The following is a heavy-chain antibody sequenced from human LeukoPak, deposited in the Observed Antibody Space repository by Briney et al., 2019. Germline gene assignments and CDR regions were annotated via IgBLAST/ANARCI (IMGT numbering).Heavy chain of an antibody. J-gene: IGHJ4*02. CDR2: IYYSGDT. CDR1: GGSISSYY. D-gene: IGHD3-22*01. V-gene: IGHV4-59*04. CDR3: ARHVSRKITMIDF. Sequence: KPSETLSLTCTVSGGSISSYYWSWIRQPPGKGLEWIGSIYYSGDTYYNPSLKSRVTISVDTSKNQFSLRLRSVTAADTAVYYCARHVSRKITMIDFWGQGTLVTVSS.